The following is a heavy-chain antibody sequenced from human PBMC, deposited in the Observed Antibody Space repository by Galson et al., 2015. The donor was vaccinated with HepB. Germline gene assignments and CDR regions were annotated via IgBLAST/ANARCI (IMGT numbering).Heavy chain of an antibody. CDR3: ARDQRRHCSGSDCSTTLYYYYGMDV. CDR1: GGSINHYY. D-gene: IGHD2-15*01. J-gene: IGHJ6*02. CDR2: IYYSGTT. V-gene: IGHV4-59*01. Sequence: LSLTCTVSGGSINHYYWSWIRQPPGKGLEWIGDIYYSGTTNYNPSLKSRVTISVDASKNQFSLKLSSVTAADTAVYYCARDQRRHCSGSDCSTTLYYYYGMDVWGQGTTVTVSS.